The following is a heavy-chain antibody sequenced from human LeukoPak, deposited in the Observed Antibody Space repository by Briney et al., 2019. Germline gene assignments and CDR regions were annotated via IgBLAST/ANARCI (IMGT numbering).Heavy chain of an antibody. CDR1: GGTFSSYA. V-gene: IGHV1-69*13. D-gene: IGHD3-3*01. Sequence: SVKVSCTASGGTFSSYAISWVRQAPGQGLEWMGGIIPIFGTANYAQKFQGRVTITADESTSTAYMELSSLRSEDTAVYYCARVHYDFWSGYFDYWGQGTLVTVSS. CDR3: ARVHYDFWSGYFDY. CDR2: IIPIFGTA. J-gene: IGHJ4*02.